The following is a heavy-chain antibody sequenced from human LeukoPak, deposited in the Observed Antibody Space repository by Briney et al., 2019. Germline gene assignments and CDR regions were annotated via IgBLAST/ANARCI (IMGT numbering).Heavy chain of an antibody. V-gene: IGHV4-59*01. CDR3: ARGVFTVTTRGDYHYYMDV. CDR1: GGSISSYY. CDR2: ISYSGSS. Sequence: SETLSLTCTVSGGSISSYYWSWLRQPPGKGLEGIGHISYSGSSDYNPSLKSRLSISLDTSRNQFSLNLGSVTAADTAVYYCARGVFTVTTRGDYHYYMDVWGRGTTVTVSS. J-gene: IGHJ6*03. D-gene: IGHD4-17*01.